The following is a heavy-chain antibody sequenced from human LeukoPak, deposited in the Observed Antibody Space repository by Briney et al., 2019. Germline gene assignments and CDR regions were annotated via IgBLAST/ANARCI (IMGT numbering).Heavy chain of an antibody. Sequence: SETLSLTCAVYGGSFSGYYWSWIRQPPGKGLEWIGEINHSGSTNYNPSLKSRVTISVDTSKNQFSLKLSSVTAADTAVYYCAREPTYYYDSSGYDAFDIWGQGTMVTVSS. CDR3: AREPTYYYDSSGYDAFDI. CDR2: INHSGST. V-gene: IGHV4-34*01. D-gene: IGHD3-22*01. CDR1: GGSFSGYY. J-gene: IGHJ3*02.